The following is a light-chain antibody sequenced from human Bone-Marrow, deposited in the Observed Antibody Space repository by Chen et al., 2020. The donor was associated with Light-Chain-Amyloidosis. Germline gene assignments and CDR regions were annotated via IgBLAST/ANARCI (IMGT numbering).Light chain of an antibody. CDR1: DLPTKY. Sequence: SYELTQPPSVSVSPGQTARITCSGDDLPTKYAYWYRQKPGQAPVLVIHRDHERPPGISERLSGSSSGTTATLTISGVQAEDEADYHCQSADSRGTDEVIFGGGTKLTVL. J-gene: IGLJ2*01. CDR2: RDH. CDR3: QSADSRGTDEVI. V-gene: IGLV3-25*03.